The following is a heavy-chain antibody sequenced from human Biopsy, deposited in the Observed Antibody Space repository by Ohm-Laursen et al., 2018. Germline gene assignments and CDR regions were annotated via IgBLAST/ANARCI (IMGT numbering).Heavy chain of an antibody. J-gene: IGHJ5*02. CDR2: IYNTETT. V-gene: IGHV4-59*05. Sequence: GTLSLTCTVSGGSISSYYWSWIRQPPGKGLEWIGSIYNTETTFYNPSLKSRVTISVDTSTNQFSLKVSSVTAADTALYFCARHPTGFWFDPWGHGTLVTVSS. CDR3: ARHPTGFWFDP. CDR1: GGSISSYY.